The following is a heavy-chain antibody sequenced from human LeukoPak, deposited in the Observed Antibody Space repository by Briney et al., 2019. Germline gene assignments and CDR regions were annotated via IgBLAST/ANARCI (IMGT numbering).Heavy chain of an antibody. CDR3: ARAQWLVASFDY. D-gene: IGHD6-19*01. Sequence: GGSLRLSCAASGFTVSSNYMSWVRQAPGKGLEWVSVIYSGGSTYYADSVKGRFTISRDNSKNTLYLQMNSLRAEDTTVYYCARAQWLVASFDYWGQGTLVTVSS. V-gene: IGHV3-53*01. CDR1: GFTVSSNY. CDR2: IYSGGST. J-gene: IGHJ4*02.